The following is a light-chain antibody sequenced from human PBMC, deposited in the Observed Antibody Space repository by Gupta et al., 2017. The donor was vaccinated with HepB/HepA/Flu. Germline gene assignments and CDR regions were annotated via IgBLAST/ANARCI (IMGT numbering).Light chain of an antibody. V-gene: IGLV1-44*01. CDR2: SND. CDR1: SSNIGYHV. CDR3: ASWYFTLGGAV. J-gene: IGLJ2*01. Sequence: QSVLTPPPSVSGTPGQKVAISCSGGSSNIGYHVVNWYQQVPVTSPKLLIYSNDQRPSGVPGRFSGSKSGTSASLAISGLQSEDEAVYYCASWYFTLGGAVIGGGTRLSVL.